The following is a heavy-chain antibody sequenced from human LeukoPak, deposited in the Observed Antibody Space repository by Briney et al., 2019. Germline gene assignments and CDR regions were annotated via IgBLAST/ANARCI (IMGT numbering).Heavy chain of an antibody. CDR1: GGTFSSYA. CDR2: IIPIFGTA. Sequence: ASVTVSCKASGGTFSSYAISWVRQAPGQGLEWMGGIIPIFGTANYAQKFQGRVTITTDESTSTAYMELSSLRSEDTAVYYCARGPGGYYYYMDVWGKGTTVTVSS. CDR3: ARGPGGYYYYMDV. J-gene: IGHJ6*03. D-gene: IGHD1-14*01. V-gene: IGHV1-69*05.